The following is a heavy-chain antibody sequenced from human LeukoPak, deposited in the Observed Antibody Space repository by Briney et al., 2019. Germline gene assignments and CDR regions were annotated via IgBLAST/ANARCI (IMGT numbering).Heavy chain of an antibody. V-gene: IGHV3-11*01. D-gene: IGHD3-9*01. CDR2: ISSSGSTI. CDR3: ARDRGLRYFDGAFDY. Sequence: PGGSLRLSCAASGFTFSDYYMSWIRQAPGKGLEWVSYISSSGSTIYYADSVKGRFTISRDSAKNSLYLQMNSPRAEDTAVYYCARDRGLRYFDGAFDYWGQGTLVTVSS. J-gene: IGHJ4*02. CDR1: GFTFSDYY.